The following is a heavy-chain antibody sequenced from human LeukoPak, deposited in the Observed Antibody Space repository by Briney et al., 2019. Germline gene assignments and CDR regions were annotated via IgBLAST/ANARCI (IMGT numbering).Heavy chain of an antibody. J-gene: IGHJ4*02. CDR1: GYTFTSYD. CDR2: MNPNSGNT. D-gene: IGHD3-10*01. V-gene: IGHV1-8*01. Sequence: ASVKASCKASGYTFTSYDINWVRQATGQGLEWMGWMNPNSGNTGYAQKFQGRVTMTRNTSISTAYMELSSLRSEDTAVYYCARGNMVRGAADYWGQGTLVTVSS. CDR3: ARGNMVRGAADY.